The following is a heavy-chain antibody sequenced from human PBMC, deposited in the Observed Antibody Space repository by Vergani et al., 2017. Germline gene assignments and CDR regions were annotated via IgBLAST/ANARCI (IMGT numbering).Heavy chain of an antibody. Sequence: QVQLVQSGAEVKKPGASVKVSCKASGYTFTGYYMHWVRQAPGQGLEWMGWINPNSGGTNYAQKFQGRVTITADKSTSTAYMELSSLRSEDTAVYYCARYFYNGDSDAFDIWGQGTMVTVSS. CDR3: ARYFYNGDSDAFDI. J-gene: IGHJ3*02. CDR2: INPNSGGT. V-gene: IGHV1-2*02. D-gene: IGHD4-17*01. CDR1: GYTFTGYY.